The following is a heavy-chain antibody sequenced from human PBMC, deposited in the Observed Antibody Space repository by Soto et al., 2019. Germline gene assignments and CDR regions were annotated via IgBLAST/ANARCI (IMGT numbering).Heavy chain of an antibody. D-gene: IGHD1-20*01. Sequence: QVQLQQWGAGLLKPSETLSLTCAVYGGSFSGYYWSWIRQPPGKGLEWIGEINHSGSTNYNPSLKRRVTISADASTNQFFLKLSSVTAADAAVYYCARDRITHFDYWGQGTLVTVSS. J-gene: IGHJ4*02. CDR3: ARDRITHFDY. CDR2: INHSGST. CDR1: GGSFSGYY. V-gene: IGHV4-34*01.